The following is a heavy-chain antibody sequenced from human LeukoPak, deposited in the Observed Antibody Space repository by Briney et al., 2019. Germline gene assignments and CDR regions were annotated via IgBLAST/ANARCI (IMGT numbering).Heavy chain of an antibody. CDR3: ARYLGSMSDIAAFDY. CDR2: ISGSGSST. CDR1: RFTFSSYA. D-gene: IGHD6-13*01. Sequence: GGSLRLSCAASRFTFSSYAMSWVRQAPGKGLEWVSAISGSGSSTYYADSVKGRFTVSRDNSKNTLYLKVDSLRAEDTAVYHCARYLGSMSDIAAFDYWGQGTLVTVSS. V-gene: IGHV3-23*01. J-gene: IGHJ4*02.